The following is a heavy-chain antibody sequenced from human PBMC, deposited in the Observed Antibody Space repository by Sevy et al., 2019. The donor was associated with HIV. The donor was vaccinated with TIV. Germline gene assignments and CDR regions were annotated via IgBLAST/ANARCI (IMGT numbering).Heavy chain of an antibody. J-gene: IGHJ6*03. CDR1: GFSFDSYG. D-gene: IGHD3-16*01. Sequence: GGSLRLSCAVSGFSFDSYGMTWVRQAPGKGLEWVSGISGSGTRTYYADSVKGRFSISRDNSKNRLYLQMNSLRSEDTALYYCGEGGGSHYDPDEIGYYFYYYNMDVWGKGTTVTVSS. V-gene: IGHV3-23*01. CDR2: ISGSGTRT. CDR3: GEGGGSHYDPDEIGYYFYYYNMDV.